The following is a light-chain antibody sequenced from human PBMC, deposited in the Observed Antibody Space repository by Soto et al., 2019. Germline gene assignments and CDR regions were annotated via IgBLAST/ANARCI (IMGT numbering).Light chain of an antibody. J-gene: IGKJ1*01. CDR2: DAS. V-gene: IGKV1-5*01. Sequence: DIQMTQSPSALSETVLYRVTITCRASQSISSWLAWYQQKPGKAPKLLIYDASSLESGVPSRFRGSGSGTEFTLTISSLQPDDFATYYCQQYNSRKTFGQGTKV. CDR1: QSISSW. CDR3: QQYNSRKT.